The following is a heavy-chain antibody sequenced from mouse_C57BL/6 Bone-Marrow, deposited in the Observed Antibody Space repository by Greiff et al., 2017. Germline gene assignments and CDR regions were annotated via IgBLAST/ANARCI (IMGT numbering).Heavy chain of an antibody. CDR2: IDPNSGGT. J-gene: IGHJ1*03. CDR3: ARGRITTVVAPTEYFDV. CDR1: GYTFTSYW. Sequence: QVQLQQPGAELVKPGASVKLSCKASGYTFTSYWMHWVKQRPGRGLEWIGRIDPNSGGTKYNEKFKSKATLTVDKPSSTAYMQLSSLTSEDSAVYYCARGRITTVVAPTEYFDVWGTGTTVTVSS. V-gene: IGHV1-72*01. D-gene: IGHD1-1*01.